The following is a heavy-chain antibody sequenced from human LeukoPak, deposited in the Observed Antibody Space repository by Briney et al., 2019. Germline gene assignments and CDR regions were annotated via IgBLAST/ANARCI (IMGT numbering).Heavy chain of an antibody. D-gene: IGHD3-22*01. J-gene: IGHJ4*02. Sequence: SQTLSLTCTVSGGSISSGGYYWSWIRQHPGKGLEWIGYIYYSGSTYYNPSLKSRVTISVDTSKNQFSLKLSSVTAADTAVYYCARWVAIHCYGSSGEIVDSVRYYFDYWGQGTLVTVSS. CDR3: ARWVAIHCYGSSGEIVDSVRYYFDY. V-gene: IGHV4-31*03. CDR1: GGSISSGGYY. CDR2: IYYSGST.